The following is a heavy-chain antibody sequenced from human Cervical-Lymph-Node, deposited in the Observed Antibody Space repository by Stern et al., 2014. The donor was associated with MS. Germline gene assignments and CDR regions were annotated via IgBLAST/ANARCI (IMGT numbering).Heavy chain of an antibody. J-gene: IGHJ3*02. V-gene: IGHV1-69*01. CDR3: ARSPRTFGGVAFTFDI. D-gene: IGHD3-16*01. Sequence: VQLVESGAEVKKSGSSVKVSCKASGGSFSSYPITWVRQAPGQGLEWMGGIIPIFDIVNYAQKFQGRVTITADEATTTAYMELSSLRSDDTAVYYCARSPRTFGGVAFTFDIWGQGTMVTVSS. CDR1: GGSFSSYP. CDR2: IIPIFDIV.